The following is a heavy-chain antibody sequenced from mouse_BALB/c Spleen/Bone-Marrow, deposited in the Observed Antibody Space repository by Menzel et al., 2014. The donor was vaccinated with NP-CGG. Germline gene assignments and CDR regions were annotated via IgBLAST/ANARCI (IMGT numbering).Heavy chain of an antibody. CDR3: ARSYYGNYYAMDY. CDR1: GYTFTDYA. J-gene: IGHJ4*01. V-gene: IGHV1-67*01. D-gene: IGHD1-1*01. CDR2: ISTYSGNT. Sequence: QVQLQQSGPELVRPGVSVKISCKGSGYTFTDYATHWVKQSHAMSLEWIGVISTYSGNTNYNQKFKGKATMTVDKSSSTAYMELARLTSEDSAIYYCARSYYGNYYAMDYWGQGTSVTVSS.